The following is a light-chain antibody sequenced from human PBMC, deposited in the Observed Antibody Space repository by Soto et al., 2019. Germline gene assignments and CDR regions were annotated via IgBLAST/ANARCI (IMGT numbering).Light chain of an antibody. CDR2: QDT. CDR3: QAWDSSFVV. Sequence: SYELTQPPSVSVSPGQTASITCSGDKLGDKYVCWYQQKPGQSPLLVIYQDTKRPSGIPERFSGSNSGNTATLTISGTQAMDEADYYCQAWDSSFVVFGGGTKLTVL. CDR1: KLGDKY. V-gene: IGLV3-1*01. J-gene: IGLJ2*01.